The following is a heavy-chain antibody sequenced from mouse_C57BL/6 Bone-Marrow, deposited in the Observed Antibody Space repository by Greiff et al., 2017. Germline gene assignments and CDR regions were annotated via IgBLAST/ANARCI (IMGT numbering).Heavy chain of an antibody. CDR3: VRESPLLLSLFAY. V-gene: IGHV10-1*01. CDR1: GFSFNTYA. J-gene: IGHJ3*01. CDR2: IRSKSNNYAT. Sequence: VQLKQSGGGLVQPKGSLKLSCAASGFSFNTYAMNWVRQAPGKGLEWVARIRSKSNNYATYYADSVKDRFTISRDDSESMLYLQMNNLKTEYTAMYYCVRESPLLLSLFAYWGQGTPVTVSA. D-gene: IGHD2-1*01.